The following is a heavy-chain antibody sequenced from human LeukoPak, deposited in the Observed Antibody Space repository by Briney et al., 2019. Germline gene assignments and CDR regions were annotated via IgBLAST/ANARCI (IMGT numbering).Heavy chain of an antibody. V-gene: IGHV1-24*01. CDR3: ATRRMIEYSSSSKAFDI. Sequence: ASVKVSCKVSGYTLTELSMHWVRQAPGKGLEWMGGFDPEDGETIYAQKFQGRVTMTEDTSTDTAYMELSSLRSEDTAVYYCATRRMIEYSSSSKAFDIWGQGTMVTVSS. J-gene: IGHJ3*02. D-gene: IGHD6-6*01. CDR1: GYTLTELS. CDR2: FDPEDGET.